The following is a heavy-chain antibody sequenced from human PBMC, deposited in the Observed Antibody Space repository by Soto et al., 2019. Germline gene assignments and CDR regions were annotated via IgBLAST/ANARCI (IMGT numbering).Heavy chain of an antibody. CDR3: ARQGMYSGSYSYYYYYGMDV. J-gene: IGHJ6*02. D-gene: IGHD1-26*01. Sequence: GESLKISCKGSGYSFTSYWIGWVRQMPGKGLEWMGIIYPGDSDTRYSPSFQGQVTISADKSISTAYLQWSSLKASDTAMYYCARQGMYSGSYSYYYYYGMDVWGQGTTVTVSS. CDR1: GYSFTSYW. V-gene: IGHV5-51*01. CDR2: IYPGDSDT.